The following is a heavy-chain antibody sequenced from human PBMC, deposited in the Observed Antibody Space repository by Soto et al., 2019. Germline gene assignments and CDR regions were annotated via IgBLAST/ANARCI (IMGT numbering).Heavy chain of an antibody. CDR1: GFTFSSYA. CDR3: VRDGLDYYDTERLYFDK. J-gene: IGHJ4*02. Sequence: GGSLRLSCAASGFTFSSYAMSWVRQAPGKGLEWVSAISGSGGNTHYADSVKGRFTISRDNANNSPYLQMNSLRAEDTATYYCVRDGLDYYDTERLYFDKWGQGTLVTVS. D-gene: IGHD3-22*01. V-gene: IGHV3-23*01. CDR2: ISGSGGNT.